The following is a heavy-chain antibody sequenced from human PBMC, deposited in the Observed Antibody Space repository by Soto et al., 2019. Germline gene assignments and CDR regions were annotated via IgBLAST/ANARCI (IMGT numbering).Heavy chain of an antibody. Sequence: QVQLQESGPGLVKPSGTLSLTCAVSGDSISTSNWWSWVRQPPGKGLEWIGQIYHSGSTNYKSSLKSRLTISVDKSKNQFSLKLTSVTAADTAVYYCARVQGPGGPTEAPWYNWFDPWGQGTLVTVSS. D-gene: IGHD1-26*01. CDR3: ARVQGPGGPTEAPWYNWFDP. CDR2: IYHSGST. J-gene: IGHJ5*02. V-gene: IGHV4-4*02. CDR1: GDSISTSNW.